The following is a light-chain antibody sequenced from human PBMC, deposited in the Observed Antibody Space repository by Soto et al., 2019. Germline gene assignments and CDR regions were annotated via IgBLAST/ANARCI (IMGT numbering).Light chain of an antibody. V-gene: IGLV2-14*01. Sequence: QSALTQPASVSGSPGQSITISCTGTSSDVGRYNYVSWYRQHPGKDPKLMIYDVTNRPSGVSNRFSGSKSGNTASLTISGLQAEDEADYYCSSYTSSSTVVFGGGTKVTVL. J-gene: IGLJ2*01. CDR2: DVT. CDR1: SSDVGRYNY. CDR3: SSYTSSSTVV.